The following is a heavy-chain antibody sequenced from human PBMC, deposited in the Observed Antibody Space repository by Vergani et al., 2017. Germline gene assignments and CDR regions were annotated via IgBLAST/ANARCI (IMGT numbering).Heavy chain of an antibody. V-gene: IGHV3-23*01. CDR2: ISSGGGDI. CDR1: GFTFDTYT. J-gene: IGHJ1*01. Sequence: EVHLLESGGGLVQPGGSRRLSCAAAGFTFDTYTMAYVRQAPGKGLEWVATISSGGGDIFYADSVKGRFTISRDNSKNTLFLQMNSLKDEDTAVYYCTTAWGLYYLHGEYFQYWGRGTLVSVSS. D-gene: IGHD3-10*01. CDR3: TTAWGLYYLHGEYFQY.